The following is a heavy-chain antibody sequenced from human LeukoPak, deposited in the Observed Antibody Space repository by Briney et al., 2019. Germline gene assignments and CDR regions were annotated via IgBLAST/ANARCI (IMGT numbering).Heavy chain of an antibody. V-gene: IGHV4-59*08. CDR3: ARQAWLLDS. D-gene: IGHD5-12*01. J-gene: IGHJ5*01. CDR1: AGSISPYY. CDR2: ISYTGNT. Sequence: PSETLSLTCTVSAGSISPYYWTWIRQPPGGGLEWMGHISYTGNTYYNPSLKSRVTISLDASKSQFTLRLTSVTAADTAVYYCARQAWLLDSWGQGTLVAVSS.